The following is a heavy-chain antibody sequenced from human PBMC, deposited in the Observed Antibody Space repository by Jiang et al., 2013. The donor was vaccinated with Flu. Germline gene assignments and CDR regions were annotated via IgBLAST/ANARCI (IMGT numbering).Heavy chain of an antibody. CDR3: ARDGGSPTDLRPHDAFDI. J-gene: IGHJ3*02. CDR1: GGSISSSSYY. V-gene: IGHV4-39*07. CDR2: IYYSGST. Sequence: GPGLVKPSETLSLTCTVSGGSISSSSYYWGWIRQPPGKGLEWIGSIYYSGSTYYNPSLKSRVTISVDTSKNQFSLKLSSVTAADTAVYYCARDGGSPTDLRPHDAFDIWGQGTMVTVSS.